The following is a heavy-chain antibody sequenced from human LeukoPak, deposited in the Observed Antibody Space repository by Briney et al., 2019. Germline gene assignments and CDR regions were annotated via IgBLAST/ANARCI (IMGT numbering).Heavy chain of an antibody. D-gene: IGHD4-17*01. CDR1: GFTFINYG. J-gene: IGHJ4*02. CDR3: ANDYGANFDS. V-gene: IGHV3-30*18. CDR2: ISHDGSDE. Sequence: GGSLRLSCAASGFTFINYGMLWVRQAPGKGLEWVAVISHDGSDECYADSVKGRFTISRDNSKSTLYLQMDSLRLEDTAVYYCANDYGANFDSWGQGTLVTVSS.